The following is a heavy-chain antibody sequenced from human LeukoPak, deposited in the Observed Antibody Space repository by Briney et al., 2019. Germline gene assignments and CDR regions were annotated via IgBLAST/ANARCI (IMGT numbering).Heavy chain of an antibody. J-gene: IGHJ4*02. CDR2: IFRIGST. V-gene: IGHV4-38-2*02. CDR3: ARVIDVAAAGYFDS. Sequence: PSETLSLTCTVSGFSITTGYYWAWIRRPPGKGLEWIGTIFRIGSTYYNPSLKSRVTISVDTSKNQFSLRLSSVTAADTALYYCARVIDVAAAGYFDSWGQGTQVTVSS. D-gene: IGHD6-13*01. CDR1: GFSITTGYY.